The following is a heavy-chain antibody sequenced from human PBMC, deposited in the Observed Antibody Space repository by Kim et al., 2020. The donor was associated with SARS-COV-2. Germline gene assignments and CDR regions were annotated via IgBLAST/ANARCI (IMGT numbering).Heavy chain of an antibody. CDR3: AKDRYCTSTSCYGMGWYFDL. V-gene: IGHV3-23*01. CDR2: ISGSGRST. J-gene: IGHJ2*01. D-gene: IGHD2-2*01. Sequence: GGSLRLSCAASGFTFNSYAMSWVRQAPGKGPEWVSTISGSGRSTNYADSVKGRFTISRDNSKNTLYLQMNRLRVEDTAIYYCAKDRYCTSTSCYGMGWYFDLWGRGTLVTVSS. CDR1: GFTFNSYA.